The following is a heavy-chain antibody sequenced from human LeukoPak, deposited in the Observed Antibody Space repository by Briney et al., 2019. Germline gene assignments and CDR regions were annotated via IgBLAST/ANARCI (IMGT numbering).Heavy chain of an antibody. D-gene: IGHD4-11*01. CDR2: IYTSGST. V-gene: IGHV4-4*07. CDR3: ARDPDYDAFDI. Sequence: PSETLSLTCTGSGGSISSYYWSWIRQPAGKGLGWIGRIYTSGSTNYNPSLKSRVTMSVDTSKDRFSLKLSSVTAADTAVYYCARDPDYDAFDIWGQGTMVTVSS. CDR1: GGSISSYY. J-gene: IGHJ3*02.